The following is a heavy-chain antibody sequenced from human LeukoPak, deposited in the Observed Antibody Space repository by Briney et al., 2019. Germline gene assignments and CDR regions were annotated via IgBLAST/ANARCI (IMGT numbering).Heavy chain of an antibody. CDR2: ISSSGSTI. J-gene: IGHJ5*02. Sequence: GGSLRLSCAASGFTFSDYYMSWIRQAPGKGLEWVSYISSSGSTIYYADSVKGRFTISRDNAKNSLYLQMNSLRAEDTAVYYCARRARITIFGVVINWFDPWGQGTLVTVSP. V-gene: IGHV3-11*01. CDR3: ARRARITIFGVVINWFDP. D-gene: IGHD3-3*01. CDR1: GFTFSDYY.